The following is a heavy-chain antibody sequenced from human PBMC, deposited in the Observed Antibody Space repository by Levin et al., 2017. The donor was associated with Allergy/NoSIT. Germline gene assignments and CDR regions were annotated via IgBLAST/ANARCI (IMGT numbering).Heavy chain of an antibody. Sequence: GGSLRLSCKGSGYNFTIYWLGWVRQMPGKGLEWMGFIYPGDSDITYSPSFQGQVTLSVDKSISTAYLPWRSLKAPDTALYYCARAVGNSRFDYWGQGTQVTVSS. CDR3: ARAVGNSRFDY. CDR1: GYNFTIYW. V-gene: IGHV5-51*01. J-gene: IGHJ4*02. CDR2: IYPGDSDI. D-gene: IGHD4-23*01.